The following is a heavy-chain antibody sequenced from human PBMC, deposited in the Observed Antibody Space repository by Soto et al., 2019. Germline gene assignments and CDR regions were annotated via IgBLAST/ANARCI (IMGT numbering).Heavy chain of an antibody. CDR1: GDSVSSNSVV. J-gene: IGHJ5*02. Sequence: PSQTLSLTCAISGDSVSSNSVVWNWIRQSPSRDLEWLGRTYYRSKWYNDYAVSVKSRITINLDTSKNQFSLQLNSVTPEDTAVYYCAREDGRDNWFDPWGQGTLVTVS. CDR3: AREDGRDNWFDP. V-gene: IGHV6-1*01. CDR2: TYYRSKWYN.